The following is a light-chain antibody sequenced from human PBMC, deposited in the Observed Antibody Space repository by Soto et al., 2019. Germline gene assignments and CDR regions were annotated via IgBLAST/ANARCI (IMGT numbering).Light chain of an antibody. CDR3: GTWDSGLTVFV. Sequence: QSVLTQPPSVSAAPGQKVTISCSGSSPNIGSNYVSWYQQLPGTAPKLLIFSNNERPSGIPDRLSGSKSGTSATLGITGLQTGDEADYYCGTWDSGLTVFVFGTGTKVTVL. CDR1: SPNIGSNY. V-gene: IGLV1-51*01. CDR2: SNN. J-gene: IGLJ1*01.